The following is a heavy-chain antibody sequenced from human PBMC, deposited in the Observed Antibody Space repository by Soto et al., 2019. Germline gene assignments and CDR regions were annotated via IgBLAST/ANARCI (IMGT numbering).Heavy chain of an antibody. CDR2: ISAYNGNT. D-gene: IGHD1-26*01. Sequence: ASVKVSCKASGYTFTSYGISWVRQAPGQGLEWMGWISAYNGNTNYAQKLQGRVTMTTDTSTTTAYMELRSLTTDDTAVYYCARVNRRSGSYYDAFDNWGQGTMVT. CDR3: ARVNRRSGSYYDAFDN. V-gene: IGHV1-18*04. J-gene: IGHJ3*02. CDR1: GYTFTSYG.